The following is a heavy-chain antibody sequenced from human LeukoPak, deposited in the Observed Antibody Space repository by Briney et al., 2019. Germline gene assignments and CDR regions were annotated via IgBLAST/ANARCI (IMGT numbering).Heavy chain of an antibody. CDR3: AREGVLQGGYYRYYFDY. CDR1: GYTFTPYY. D-gene: IGHD3-3*01. V-gene: IGHV1-46*01. Sequence: APLKVSCKASGYTFTPYYMHWVRQSPGQGLEWMGIINPNGGSTSSAQKFQGRVVMTRDTSTSTVYMELTSLRSEDTAVYFCAREGVLQGGYYRYYFDYWGQGTLVTVSS. CDR2: INPNGGST. J-gene: IGHJ4*02.